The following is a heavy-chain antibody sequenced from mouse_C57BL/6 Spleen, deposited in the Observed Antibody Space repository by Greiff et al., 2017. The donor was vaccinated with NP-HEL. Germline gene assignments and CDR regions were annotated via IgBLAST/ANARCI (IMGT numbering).Heavy chain of an antibody. V-gene: IGHV1-26*01. J-gene: IGHJ4*01. Sequence: EVQLQQSGPELVKPGASVKISCKASGYTFTDYYMNWVKQSHGKSLEWIGDINPNNGGTSYNQKFKGKATLTVDKSSSTAYMELRSLTSEDSAVYYCARPFTTVVARAMDYWGQGTSVTVSS. CDR1: GYTFTDYY. D-gene: IGHD1-1*01. CDR3: ARPFTTVVARAMDY. CDR2: INPNNGGT.